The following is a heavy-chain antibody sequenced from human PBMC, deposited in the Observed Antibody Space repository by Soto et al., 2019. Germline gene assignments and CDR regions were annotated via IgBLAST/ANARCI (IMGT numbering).Heavy chain of an antibody. CDR3: TRILLWFGEFYFDY. Sequence: LRLSCTASGFTFGDYAMSWFRQAPGKGLEWVGFIRSKAYGGTTEYAASVKGRFTISRDDSKSIAYLQMNSLKTEDTAVYYCTRILLWFGEFYFDYWGQGTLVTVSS. CDR1: GFTFGDYA. D-gene: IGHD3-10*01. V-gene: IGHV3-49*03. CDR2: IRSKAYGGTT. J-gene: IGHJ4*02.